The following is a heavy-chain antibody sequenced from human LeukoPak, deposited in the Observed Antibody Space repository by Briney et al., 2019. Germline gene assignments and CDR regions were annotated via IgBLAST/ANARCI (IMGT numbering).Heavy chain of an antibody. Sequence: GGSLRLSCAASGFTFSSYAMHWVRQAPGRGLEYVSAITSNGGSTHYADSVKGRFTISRDNSENTLYLQMSSLRAEDTALYYCVRRSGSYDYWGQGTLVTVSS. V-gene: IGHV3-64D*09. J-gene: IGHJ4*02. CDR1: GFTFSSYA. CDR2: ITSNGGST. D-gene: IGHD1-26*01. CDR3: VRRSGSYDY.